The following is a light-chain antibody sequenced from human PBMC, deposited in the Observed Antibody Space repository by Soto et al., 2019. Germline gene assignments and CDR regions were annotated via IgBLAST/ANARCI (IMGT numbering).Light chain of an antibody. CDR2: DAS. CDR3: QQRSNWRYT. J-gene: IGKJ2*01. CDR1: QSVSSY. Sequence: EIVLTQSPATLSLSPGERATLCCRASQSVSSYLAWYQQKPGQAPRLLIYDASNRATGIPARFSGSGSGTDFTLTISSLEPEDFAVYYCQQRSNWRYTFGQGTKLEIK. V-gene: IGKV3-11*01.